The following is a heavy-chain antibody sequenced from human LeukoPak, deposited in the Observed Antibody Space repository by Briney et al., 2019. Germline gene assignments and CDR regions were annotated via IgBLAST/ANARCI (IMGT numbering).Heavy chain of an antibody. CDR2: IYYSGST. J-gene: IGHJ5*02. Sequence: PSETLSLTCTVSGGSVSRSPYYWRWIRQPPGKGLEWIGNIYYSGSTYYNPSLKSRVTISVDTSKNQFSLKLSSVTAADTAVYYCARVSRYFDWSPSRWSDWFDPWGQGTLVTVSS. CDR1: GGSVSRSPYY. D-gene: IGHD3-9*01. V-gene: IGHV4-39*07. CDR3: ARVSRYFDWSPSRWSDWFDP.